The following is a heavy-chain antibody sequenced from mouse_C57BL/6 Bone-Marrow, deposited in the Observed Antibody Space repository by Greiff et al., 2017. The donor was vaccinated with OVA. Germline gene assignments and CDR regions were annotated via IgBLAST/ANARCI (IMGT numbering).Heavy chain of an antibody. D-gene: IGHD2-4*01. CDR3: TSIYYDYLAWFAY. V-gene: IGHV1-81*01. CDR1: GYTFTSYG. J-gene: IGHJ3*01. Sequence: QVQLQQSGAELARPGASVKLSCKASGYTFTSYGISWVKQRTGQGLEWIGEIYPRSGNTYYNEKFKGKATLTEDTSSNTAYLQLLSLTSEDTAVYYGTSIYYDYLAWFAYWGQGTLVTVSA. CDR2: IYPRSGNT.